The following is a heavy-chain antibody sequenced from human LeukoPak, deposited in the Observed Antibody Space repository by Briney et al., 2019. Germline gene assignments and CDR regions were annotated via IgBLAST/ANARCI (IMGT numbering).Heavy chain of an antibody. J-gene: IGHJ4*02. CDR2: IWYDGSNK. CDR1: GFTFSSYG. D-gene: IGHD2-2*01. Sequence: QSGGSLRLSCAASGFTFSSYGMHWVRQAPGKGLEWVAVIWYDGSNKYYADSVKGRFTISRDNSKNTLYLQMNSLRAEDTAVYYCAKGQCSSTSCYAIDYWGQGTLVTVSS. V-gene: IGHV3-33*06. CDR3: AKGQCSSTSCYAIDY.